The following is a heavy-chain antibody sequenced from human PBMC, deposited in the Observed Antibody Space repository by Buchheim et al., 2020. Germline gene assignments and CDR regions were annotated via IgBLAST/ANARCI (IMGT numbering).Heavy chain of an antibody. D-gene: IGHD6-13*01. Sequence: QVQLVESGGGVVQPGRSLRLSCAASGFTFSSYTMHWVRQAPGKGLEWVAVISYDGSNKYYADSVKGRFTISRDNSKNTLYLQMKSLRAEDTAVYYCASLYITAAGTHGMDVWGQGTT. J-gene: IGHJ6*02. CDR1: GFTFSSYT. CDR2: ISYDGSNK. CDR3: ASLYITAAGTHGMDV. V-gene: IGHV3-30-3*01.